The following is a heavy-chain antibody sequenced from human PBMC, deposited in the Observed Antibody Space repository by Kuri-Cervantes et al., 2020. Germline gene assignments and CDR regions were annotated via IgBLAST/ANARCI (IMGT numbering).Heavy chain of an antibody. V-gene: IGHV3-9*01. Sequence: SLKISCAASGFTFVDYAMHWVRQAPGKGLEWVSGISWNSGSIGYADSVKGRFTISRSNAKNSLYLQMNSLRVEDTAFYYCVRGPSVYSSGWSGPYFQHWGQGTLVTVSS. CDR3: VRGPSVYSSGWSGPYFQH. J-gene: IGHJ1*01. CDR1: GFTFVDYA. CDR2: ISWNSGSI. D-gene: IGHD6-19*01.